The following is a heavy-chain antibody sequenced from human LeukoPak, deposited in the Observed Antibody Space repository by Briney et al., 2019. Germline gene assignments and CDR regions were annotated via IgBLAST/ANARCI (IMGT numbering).Heavy chain of an antibody. J-gene: IGHJ6*02. CDR1: GGVFTTYA. D-gene: IGHD3-9*01. V-gene: IGHV1-18*01. CDR2: VSAYYGNT. CDR3: ARADDISPRYYYGMDV. Sequence: ASVKVSCKASGGVFTTYAVSWVRQAPGQGLEWMGWVSAYYGNTNYAQKLQSRVTLTTGTSTSTAYMELRSLTSDDTAVYFCARADDISPRYYYGMDVWGPGTTVSVSS.